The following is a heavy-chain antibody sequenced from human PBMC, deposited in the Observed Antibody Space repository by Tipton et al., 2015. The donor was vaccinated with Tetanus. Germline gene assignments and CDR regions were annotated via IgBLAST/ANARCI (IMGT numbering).Heavy chain of an antibody. V-gene: IGHV4-39*01. J-gene: IGHJ1*01. Sequence: LRLSCTVSGSSITSTTHYWGWIRQAPGKGLEWIGIIYYSGSTYYNASLRSRVTISVDTSKSQFSLQLRSVTAADTAVYYCARQDTLNYYYVGYFHDWGQGTLVTVSS. CDR1: GSSITSTTHY. CDR2: IYYSGST. D-gene: IGHD3-22*01. CDR3: ARQDTLNYYYVGYFHD.